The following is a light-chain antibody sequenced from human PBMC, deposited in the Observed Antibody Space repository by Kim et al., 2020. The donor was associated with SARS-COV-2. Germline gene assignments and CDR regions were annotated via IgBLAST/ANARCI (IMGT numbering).Light chain of an antibody. J-gene: IGLJ2*01. Sequence: GQSVTISCTGTSSDVGGYNYVSWYQQHPGTAPKLMIYDVSKRPSGVPDRFSGSKSGNTASLTISGLQAEDEADYYCCSYAGSYTLVFGGGTQLTVL. CDR2: DVS. V-gene: IGLV2-11*01. CDR1: SSDVGGYNY. CDR3: CSYAGSYTLV.